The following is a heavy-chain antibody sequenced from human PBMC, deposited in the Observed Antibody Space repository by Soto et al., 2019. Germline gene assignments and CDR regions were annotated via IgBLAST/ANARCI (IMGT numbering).Heavy chain of an antibody. CDR2: IKAKANSYTT. CDR1: VFTFSDHY. J-gene: IGHJ4*02. D-gene: IGHD6-19*01. V-gene: IGHV3-72*01. CDR3: TRVRLGSRGSADY. Sequence: EVQLVESGGGLVKPEGSLRISCAASVFTFSDHYMDWVRQAPGKGLEWVGRIKAKANSYTTEYAAPVKGRFIISRDDSKNSVFLQMNRLKTEYTAVYYCTRVRLGSRGSADYWGKRILVTVSS.